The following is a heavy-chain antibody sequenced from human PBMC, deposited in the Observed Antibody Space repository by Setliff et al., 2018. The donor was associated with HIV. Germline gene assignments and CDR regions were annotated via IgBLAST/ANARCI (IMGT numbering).Heavy chain of an antibody. V-gene: IGHV3-33*06. D-gene: IGHD6-25*01. CDR2: IWYDGSNK. CDR1: GFTFSTYG. CDR3: AKCNGAAADGTSFDF. J-gene: IGHJ4*02. Sequence: GGSLRLSCAASGFTFSTYGMHWVRQAPGKGLEWLAVIWYDGSNKYYADSVKGRFTISRDSSKNTLYLQMSSLRAEDTAVYYCAKCNGAAADGTSFDFWGQGTLVTVSS.